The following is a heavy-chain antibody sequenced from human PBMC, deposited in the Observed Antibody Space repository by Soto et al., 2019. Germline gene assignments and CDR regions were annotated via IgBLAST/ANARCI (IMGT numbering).Heavy chain of an antibody. CDR1: GFTFSSYA. CDR2: ISYDGSNK. Sequence: QVQLVESGGGVVQPGRSLRLSCAASGFTFSSYAMHWVRQTPGKGLEWVAVISYDGSNKYYADSVKGRFTISRDNSKNTLYLQMNSLRAEDTAVYYCARDGSELGPLDYWGQGTLVTVSS. J-gene: IGHJ4*02. D-gene: IGHD5-12*01. CDR3: ARDGSELGPLDY. V-gene: IGHV3-30-3*01.